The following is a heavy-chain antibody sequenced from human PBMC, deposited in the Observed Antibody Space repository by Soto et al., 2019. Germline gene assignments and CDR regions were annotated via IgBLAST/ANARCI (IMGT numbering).Heavy chain of an antibody. V-gene: IGHV3-13*01. D-gene: IGHD6-19*01. CDR2: IGSAGDT. CDR1: GFTFKNND. J-gene: IGHJ4*02. Sequence: GGSLRLSCAASGFTFKNNDMHWVRQETGKGLEWAASIGSAGDTYYLGSVRGRFTISRENAQNSVYLQMNSLRAGDTAVYYCARDRSVAGTGELDFWGQGTAVTVSS. CDR3: ARDRSVAGTGELDF.